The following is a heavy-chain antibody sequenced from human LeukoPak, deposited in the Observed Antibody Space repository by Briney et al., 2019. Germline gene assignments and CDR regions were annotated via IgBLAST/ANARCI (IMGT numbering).Heavy chain of an antibody. D-gene: IGHD5-12*01. CDR2: IYYSGST. V-gene: IGHV4-31*11. CDR3: ARSGYSGYESWFDP. J-gene: IGHJ5*02. Sequence: SETLSLTCAVYGGSFSGYYWSWIRQHPGKGLEWIGSIYYSGSTYYNPSLKSRVTILVDTSKNQFSLKLSSVTAADTAVYYCARSGYSGYESWFDPWGQGTLVTVSS. CDR1: GGSFSGYY.